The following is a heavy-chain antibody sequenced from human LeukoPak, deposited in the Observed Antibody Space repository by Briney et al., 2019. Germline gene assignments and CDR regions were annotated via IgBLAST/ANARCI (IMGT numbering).Heavy chain of an antibody. CDR3: ARGPLYDSSGGVVGP. Sequence: GGSLRLSCAASGFTFSSYGMHWVRQAPGKGLEWVAVISYDGSNKYYADSVKGRFTISRDNSKNTLYLQMNSLRAEDTAVYYCARGPLYDSSGGVVGPWGQGTLVTVSS. J-gene: IGHJ5*02. CDR1: GFTFSSYG. D-gene: IGHD3-22*01. CDR2: ISYDGSNK. V-gene: IGHV3-30*03.